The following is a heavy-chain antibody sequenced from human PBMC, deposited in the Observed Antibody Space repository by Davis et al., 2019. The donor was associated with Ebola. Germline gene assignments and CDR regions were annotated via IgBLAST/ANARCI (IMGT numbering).Heavy chain of an antibody. Sequence: SETLSLTCAVPGGSFSDYYWNWIRQPPGKGLEWIGTLYYSGSTYYNPSLKSRVTISVDTSKNQFSLKLSSVTAADTAVYYCARRRVRGVIITYAFESWGQGKTVTVSS. CDR3: ARRRVRGVIITYAFES. CDR1: GGSFSDYY. V-gene: IGHV4-59*08. J-gene: IGHJ3*02. D-gene: IGHD3-10*01. CDR2: LYYSGST.